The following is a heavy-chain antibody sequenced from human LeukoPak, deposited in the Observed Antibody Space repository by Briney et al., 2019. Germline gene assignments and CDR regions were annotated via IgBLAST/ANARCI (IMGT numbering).Heavy chain of an antibody. V-gene: IGHV3-30-3*01. CDR1: GFTFSSSA. CDR2: ISYDGSNK. Sequence: GSLGLSCAASGFTFSSSAMHWVRQAPDKGLEWVAVISYDGSNKYYADSVKGRFTISRDNSKNTLYLQMNSLRADDTAVYYCARDRDSSGWYEGFDYWGQGTLVTVSS. D-gene: IGHD6-19*01. J-gene: IGHJ4*02. CDR3: ARDRDSSGWYEGFDY.